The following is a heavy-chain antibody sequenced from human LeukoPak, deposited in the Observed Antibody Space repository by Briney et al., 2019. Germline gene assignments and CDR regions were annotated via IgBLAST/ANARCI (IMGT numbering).Heavy chain of an antibody. CDR3: AKFRAAAGPRDFDY. D-gene: IGHD6-13*01. V-gene: IGHV3-23*01. CDR1: GFTFSSYA. Sequence: GGSLRLSCAASGFTFSSYAMTWVRQAPGKGLEWVSTLSGSGSNTYYADSVKGRFSISRDNSQSTLYLQMNSLRAEDTAVYYCAKFRAAAGPRDFDYWGQGTMVTVSS. J-gene: IGHJ4*02. CDR2: LSGSGSNT.